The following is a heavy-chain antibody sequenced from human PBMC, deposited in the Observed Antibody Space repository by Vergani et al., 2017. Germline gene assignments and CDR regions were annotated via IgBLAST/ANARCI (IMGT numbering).Heavy chain of an antibody. D-gene: IGHD2-8*01. CDR2: FIPLFGTA. CDR3: AVGPMVRAYYFDN. Sequence: QVHLVQSAADVKNPGSSVRVSCKASGGTFTNFPFNWVRQAPGQGLEWLGKFIPLFGTADYGQQFQGRVTFTADESTNTAYMELTSLTSVDTAVYFCAVGPMVRAYYFDNWGQGTLVTVSS. J-gene: IGHJ4*02. CDR1: GGTFTNFP. V-gene: IGHV1-69*13.